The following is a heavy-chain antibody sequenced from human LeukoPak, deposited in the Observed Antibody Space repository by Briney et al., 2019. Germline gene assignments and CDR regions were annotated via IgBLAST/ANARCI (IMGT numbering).Heavy chain of an antibody. CDR1: GFNFDDYG. CDR3: ARDKMMGATFFDY. Sequence: GGSLRLSCAASGFNFDDYGMHWVRQAPGKGLEWVSGISWNSGSIGYADSVKGRFTISRDNAKSSVYLQMNSLRVEDTAVYYCARDKMMGATFFDYWGQGILVTVSS. V-gene: IGHV3-9*01. D-gene: IGHD1-26*01. J-gene: IGHJ4*02. CDR2: ISWNSGSI.